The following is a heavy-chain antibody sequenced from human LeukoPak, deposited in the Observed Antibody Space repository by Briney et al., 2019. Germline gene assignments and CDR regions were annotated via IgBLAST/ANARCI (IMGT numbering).Heavy chain of an antibody. V-gene: IGHV3-23*01. CDR2: IYYAGGDT. CDR3: AKDHGAAVVPRRCDY. J-gene: IGHJ4*02. D-gene: IGHD2-21*01. Sequence: GGSLRLSCAASGFTFNSYAMSWVRQAPGKGGEWVSTIYYAGGDTYYADSVKGRFTVSRDNINNALDLQMDSLRVEDTAVYYCAKDHGAAVVPRRCDYWGRGTLVTVSS. CDR1: GFTFNSYA.